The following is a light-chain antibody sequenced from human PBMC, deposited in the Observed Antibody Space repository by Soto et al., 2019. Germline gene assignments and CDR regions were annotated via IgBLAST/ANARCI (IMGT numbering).Light chain of an antibody. J-gene: IGKJ1*01. Sequence: EIVLTQSPGTLPLSPGERATLSCRASQSISSSYFAWYQQRPGQAPRLLIYGASSRATGIPDRFSGSGSGTDFTLTISRLEPEDFAVYYCQQYGSSPSWTFGQGTKVEIK. V-gene: IGKV3-20*01. CDR2: GAS. CDR3: QQYGSSPSWT. CDR1: QSISSSY.